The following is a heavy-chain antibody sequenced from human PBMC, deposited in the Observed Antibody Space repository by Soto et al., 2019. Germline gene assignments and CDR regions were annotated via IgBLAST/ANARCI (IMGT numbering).Heavy chain of an antibody. V-gene: IGHV3-74*01. CDR3: ASLSDISSLTPYYYYYGMDV. CDR1: GFTFSSYW. J-gene: IGHJ6*02. CDR2: INSDGSST. Sequence: HPGGSLRLSCAASGFTFSSYWMHWVRQAPGKGLVWVSRINSDGSSTSYADSVKGRFTISRDNAKNTLYLQMNSLRAEDTAVYYCASLSDISSLTPYYYYYGMDVWGQGTTVTVSS. D-gene: IGHD3-9*01.